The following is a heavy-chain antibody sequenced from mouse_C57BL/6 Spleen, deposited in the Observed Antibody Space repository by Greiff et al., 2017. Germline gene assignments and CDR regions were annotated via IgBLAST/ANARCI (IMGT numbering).Heavy chain of an antibody. CDR3: ARRTSYWYFDV. CDR1: GFTFSSYT. Sequence: DVMLVESGGGLVKPGGSLKLSCAASGFTFSSYTMSWVRQTPEKRLEWVATISGGGGNTYYPDSVKGRFTISRDNAKNTLYLQMSSLRSEDTALYYCARRTSYWYFDVWGTGTTVTVSS. V-gene: IGHV5-9*01. J-gene: IGHJ1*03. CDR2: ISGGGGNT.